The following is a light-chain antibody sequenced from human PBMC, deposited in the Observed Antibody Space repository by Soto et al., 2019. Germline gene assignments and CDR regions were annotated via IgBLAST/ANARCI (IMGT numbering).Light chain of an antibody. CDR3: QQYNNWTPFT. J-gene: IGKJ3*01. CDR1: QSVSSN. V-gene: IGKV3-15*01. Sequence: EIVMTQSPATLSVSPGERATLSCRASQSVSSNLAWYQQKPGQAPRLLIYGASTRATGIPARFSGSGSGTEFILTVGSLQSEDFAVYYCQQYNNWTPFTFGPGTKVDIK. CDR2: GAS.